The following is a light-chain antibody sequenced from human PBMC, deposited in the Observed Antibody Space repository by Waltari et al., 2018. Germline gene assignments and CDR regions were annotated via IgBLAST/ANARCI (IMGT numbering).Light chain of an antibody. Sequence: SYVLTPAPSASVAPGQTARITCEGNYIGSKSVHSYQQRPGQAPVLVVYDDKDRPSGIPDRFSGSNSGNTATLTISRVEAGDEGDYFCQVWDSDSDHYVFASGTKVTVL. J-gene: IGLJ1*01. CDR1: YIGSKS. CDR2: DDK. V-gene: IGLV3-21*02. CDR3: QVWDSDSDHYV.